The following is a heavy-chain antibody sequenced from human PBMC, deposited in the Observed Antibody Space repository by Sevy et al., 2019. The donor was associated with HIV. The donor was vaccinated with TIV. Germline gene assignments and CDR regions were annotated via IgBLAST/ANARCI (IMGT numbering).Heavy chain of an antibody. Sequence: ASVKVSCKASGYTFTSYGISWVRQAPGQGLEWMGWISAYNGNTNYAQKLQGRGTMTTDTSTSTAYMELRSLRSDDTAVSYCARYSSSAEYAFDIWGQGTMVTVSS. CDR2: ISAYNGNT. CDR1: GYTFTSYG. CDR3: ARYSSSAEYAFDI. V-gene: IGHV1-18*04. J-gene: IGHJ3*02. D-gene: IGHD6-13*01.